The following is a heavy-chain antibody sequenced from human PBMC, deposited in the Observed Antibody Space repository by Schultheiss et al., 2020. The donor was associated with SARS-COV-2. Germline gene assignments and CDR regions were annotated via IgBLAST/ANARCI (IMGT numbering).Heavy chain of an antibody. V-gene: IGHV1-69*06. J-gene: IGHJ5*02. CDR2: IIPIFGTA. Sequence: SVKVSCKASGGTFSSYAISWVRQAPGQGLEWMGGIIPIFGTANYAQKFQGRVTITADKSTRTAYMELSSLRSDDTAVYYCARDSGWDCSSTSCSGFDPWGQGTLVTVSS. D-gene: IGHD2-2*01. CDR3: ARDSGWDCSSTSCSGFDP. CDR1: GGTFSSYA.